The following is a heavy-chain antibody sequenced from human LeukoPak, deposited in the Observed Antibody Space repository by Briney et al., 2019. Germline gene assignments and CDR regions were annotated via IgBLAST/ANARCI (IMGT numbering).Heavy chain of an antibody. Sequence: PSETLSLTCSVSGVSISSFYWTWVRQVPGKGLEWIGYFYNSGSSDYNPSLKSRATLSEDTSKNQFSLKLTSVTAADTAVYYCVRSADRVIRGAPPYYYYYMDVWGKGTTVTVSS. D-gene: IGHD3-10*01. V-gene: IGHV4-59*01. CDR3: VRSADRVIRGAPPYYYYYMDV. CDR1: GVSISSFY. CDR2: FYNSGSS. J-gene: IGHJ6*03.